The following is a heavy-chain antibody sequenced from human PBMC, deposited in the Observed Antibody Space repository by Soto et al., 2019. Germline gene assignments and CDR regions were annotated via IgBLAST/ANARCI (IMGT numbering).Heavy chain of an antibody. V-gene: IGHV4-59*08. J-gene: IGHJ5*02. CDR3: GAYCSRTYCYDWFDP. Sequence: PSGTLSVTWPVSAGPIISYYWILLRPPPGKGLEWIGYIYYSGSTNYNPSLKSRVTISVDTSKNQFSLKLSSVTAADTAVYYCGAYCSRTYCYDWFDPWGQGTLVNVSS. CDR2: IYYSGST. CDR1: AGPIISYY. D-gene: IGHD2-2*01.